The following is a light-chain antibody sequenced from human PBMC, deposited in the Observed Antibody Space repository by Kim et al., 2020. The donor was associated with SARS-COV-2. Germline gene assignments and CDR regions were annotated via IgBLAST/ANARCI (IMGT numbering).Light chain of an antibody. CDR1: QLGDKY. Sequence: SYELTQPPSVSVSPGQTASITCSGDQLGDKYACWYQQKPGQSPVLVIYQDSKRPSGIPERFSGSNSGNTATLTISGTQGIDEADYYCQSWGSIVVFVGGTQLTVL. CDR3: QSWGSIVV. CDR2: QDS. V-gene: IGLV3-1*01. J-gene: IGLJ2*01.